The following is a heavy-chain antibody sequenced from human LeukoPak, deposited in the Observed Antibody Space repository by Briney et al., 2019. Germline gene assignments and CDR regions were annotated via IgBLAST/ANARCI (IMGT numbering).Heavy chain of an antibody. CDR3: ARQGGGGSYYFDY. V-gene: IGHV4-59*01. D-gene: IGHD3-16*01. CDR2: IYYSGST. J-gene: IGHJ4*02. CDR1: GGSFSGYY. Sequence: SETLSLTCAVYGGSFSGYYWSWIRQPPGKGLEWIGYIYYSGSTNYNPSLKSRVTISVDTSKNQFSLKLSSVTAADTAVYYRARQGGGGSYYFDYWGQGTLVTVSS.